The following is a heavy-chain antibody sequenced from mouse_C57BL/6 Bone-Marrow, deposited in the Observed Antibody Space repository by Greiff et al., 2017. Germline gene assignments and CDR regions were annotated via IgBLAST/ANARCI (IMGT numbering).Heavy chain of an antibody. CDR3: ARFESAQAKRPSYYFDY. CDR1: GYTFTSYW. CDR2: INPSNGGT. J-gene: IGHJ2*01. V-gene: IGHV1-53*01. D-gene: IGHD3-2*02. Sequence: QVQLQQPGTELVKPGASVKLSCKASGYTFTSYWMHWVKQRPGQGLEWIGKINPSNGGTNYNEKFKSKATLTVDNSSSTAYMQLSSLTSEDSAVYYCARFESAQAKRPSYYFDYWGQGTTLTVSA.